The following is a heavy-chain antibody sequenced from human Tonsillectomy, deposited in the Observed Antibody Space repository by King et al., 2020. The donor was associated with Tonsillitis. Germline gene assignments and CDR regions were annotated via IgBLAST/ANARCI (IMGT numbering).Heavy chain of an antibody. CDR2: ISYDGSNK. D-gene: IGHD2-21*02. CDR1: GFTFSSYG. Sequence: VQLVESGGGVVQPGRSLRLSCAASGFTFSSYGMHWVRQAPGKGLEWVAVISYDGSNKYYADSVKGRFTISRDNSKNTLYLQMNSLRAEDTAVYYCAKSNDIVLVTAIGGFDYWGQGTLVTVSS. J-gene: IGHJ4*02. CDR3: AKSNDIVLVTAIGGFDY. V-gene: IGHV3-30*18.